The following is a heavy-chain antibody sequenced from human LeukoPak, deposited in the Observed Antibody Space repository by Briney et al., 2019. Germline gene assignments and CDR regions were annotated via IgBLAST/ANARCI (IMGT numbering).Heavy chain of an antibody. V-gene: IGHV4-59*01. J-gene: IGHJ4*02. D-gene: IGHD4-11*01. CDR2: IYYNGSA. CDR3: ARDGIGSMTTVTTVFDY. Sequence: SETLSLTCTVSGGSISSYYWSWIRQPPGKGLEWIGYIYYNGSANCNPSLKSRVTISVDTSKKHFSLRLSSVTAADTAVYYCARDGIGSMTTVTTVFDYWGQGTLVTVSS. CDR1: GGSISSYY.